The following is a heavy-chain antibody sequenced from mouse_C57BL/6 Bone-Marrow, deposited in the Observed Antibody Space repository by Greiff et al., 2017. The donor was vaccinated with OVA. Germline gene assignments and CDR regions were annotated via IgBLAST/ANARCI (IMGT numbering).Heavy chain of an antibody. J-gene: IGHJ4*01. Sequence: VQLQQPGTELVKPGASVKLSCKASGYTFTSYWMHWVKQRPGQGLEWIGNINPSNGGTNYNEKFKSKATLTVDKSSSTAYMQLSSLTSEDAAVYYCARIYYSNPLAMDYWGQGTSVTVSS. V-gene: IGHV1-53*01. CDR3: ARIYYSNPLAMDY. D-gene: IGHD2-5*01. CDR2: INPSNGGT. CDR1: GYTFTSYW.